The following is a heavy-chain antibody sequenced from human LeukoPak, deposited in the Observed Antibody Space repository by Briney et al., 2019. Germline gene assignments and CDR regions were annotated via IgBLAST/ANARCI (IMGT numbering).Heavy chain of an antibody. CDR2: ISYDGSNK. D-gene: IGHD4-17*01. CDR1: GFTFSSYA. J-gene: IGHJ4*02. V-gene: IGHV3-30-3*02. Sequence: GGSLRLSCAASGFTFSSYAMHWVRQAPGKGLEWVAVISYDGSNKYYADSVKGRFTISRDNSKNTLYLQMNSLRAEDTAVYYCAKDPGYYGDPYYFDYWGQGTLVTVSS. CDR3: AKDPGYYGDPYYFDY.